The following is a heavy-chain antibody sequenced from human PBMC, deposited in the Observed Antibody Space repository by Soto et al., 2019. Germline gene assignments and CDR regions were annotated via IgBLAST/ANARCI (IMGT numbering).Heavy chain of an antibody. CDR1: GGSINSYY. Sequence: QVQLQESGPGLVKPSETLSLTCTVSGGSINSYYWSWIRQSPEKGLEWIGYIYGSGSTNYNPSLKSRVTISVDTSKNHFSLSLTSVTAADTAVYYCAAAPRYRGQGTLVTVSS. D-gene: IGHD2-15*01. V-gene: IGHV4-59*01. J-gene: IGHJ4*02. CDR3: AAAPRY. CDR2: IYGSGST.